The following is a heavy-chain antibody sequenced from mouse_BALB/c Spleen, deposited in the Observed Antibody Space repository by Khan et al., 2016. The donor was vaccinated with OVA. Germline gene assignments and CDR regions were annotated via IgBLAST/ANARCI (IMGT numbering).Heavy chain of an antibody. J-gene: IGHJ3*01. CDR1: CYTFTSYW. CDR3: ARREKYGYDPSWFAY. D-gene: IGHD2-2*01. V-gene: IGHV1-61*01. CDR2: INPSDSET. Sequence: QVQLQQSGAELVRPGASVKLSCKASCYTFTSYWMNWVRQRPGQGLDWIGKINPSDSETHYNQMFKDKATLTVDKSSGTAYMQLSSLTSEDSAVYYCARREKYGYDPSWFAYWGQGTLVTVSA.